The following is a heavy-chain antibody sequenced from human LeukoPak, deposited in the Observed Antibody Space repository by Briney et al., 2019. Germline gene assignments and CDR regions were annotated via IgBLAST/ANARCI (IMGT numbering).Heavy chain of an antibody. CDR2: ISVGAEYI. Sequence: GGSLRLSCAASGFTFSTYVMNWFRQAPGKGLGWVSTISVGAEYIFYADSVKGRFTISRDDSNNALYLQMHSLRAEDTALYYCASGPPFLKYFEYWGQGTLVTVSS. CDR3: ASGPPFLKYFEY. CDR1: GFTFSTYV. V-gene: IGHV3-23*01. J-gene: IGHJ4*02. D-gene: IGHD3-3*01.